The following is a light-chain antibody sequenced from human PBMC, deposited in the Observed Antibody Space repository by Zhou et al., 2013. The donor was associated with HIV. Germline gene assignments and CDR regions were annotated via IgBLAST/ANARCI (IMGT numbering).Light chain of an antibody. CDR2: DAS. J-gene: IGKJ2*01. CDR1: QSLGSN. V-gene: IGKV3-15*01. CDR3: QQRYNWPKT. Sequence: EIVMTQSPATLSVSPGERATLSCRASQSLGSNLAWYQQKPGQAPRLLIYDASTRATDIPARFSGSGSGTEFTLTIHGLQSEDFAVYYCQQRYNWPKTFGQGTKLEIK.